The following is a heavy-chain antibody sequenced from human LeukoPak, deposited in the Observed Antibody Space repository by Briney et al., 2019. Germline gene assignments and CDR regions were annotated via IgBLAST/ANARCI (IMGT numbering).Heavy chain of an antibody. D-gene: IGHD6-13*01. CDR3: ARLREIAAAGHYAFDI. Sequence: PSETLSLTCTVSGGSISNYYWAWIRQPPGKGLEWIGYIYYSGSTNYNPSLKSRVTISVDTSKNQFSLKLSSVTAADTAVYYCARLREIAAAGHYAFDIWGQGTMVIVSS. J-gene: IGHJ3*02. V-gene: IGHV4-59*08. CDR2: IYYSGST. CDR1: GGSISNYY.